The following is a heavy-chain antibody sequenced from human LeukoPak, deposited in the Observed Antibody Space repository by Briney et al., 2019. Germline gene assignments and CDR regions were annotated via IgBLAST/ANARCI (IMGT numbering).Heavy chain of an antibody. D-gene: IGHD6-19*01. V-gene: IGHV3-23*01. CDR1: GFTFSSYA. CDR3: AKDWGSGWYLDY. Sequence: PGGSLRLSCTASGFTFSSYAMSWVRQAPGKGLEWGSTISGSDGITYYADSVKGRFTISRDNSKNTLYLQMNSLRAEDTAVYYCAKDWGSGWYLDYWGQGTLVTVSS. CDR2: ISGSDGIT. J-gene: IGHJ4*02.